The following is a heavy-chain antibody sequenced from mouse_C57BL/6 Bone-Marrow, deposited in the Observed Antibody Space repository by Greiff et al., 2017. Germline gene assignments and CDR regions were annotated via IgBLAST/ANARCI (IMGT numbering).Heavy chain of an antibody. CDR3: ARAGPLERSFDY. V-gene: IGHV1-55*01. Sequence: QVQLKQPGAELVKPGASVTMSCKASGYTFTSYWITWVKQRPGQGLEWIGDIYPTSGRTNYNEKFKSKAILTVDTSSNTAYMQLSSLTSEDSAVFYCARAGPLERSFDYWGQGTTLTVSS. J-gene: IGHJ2*01. CDR1: GYTFTSYW. D-gene: IGHD4-1*01. CDR2: IYPTSGRT.